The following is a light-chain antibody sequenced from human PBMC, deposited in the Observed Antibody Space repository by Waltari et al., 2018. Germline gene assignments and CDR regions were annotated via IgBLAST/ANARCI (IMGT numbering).Light chain of an antibody. Sequence: DIQMTQSPSTLSASVGDRVTITCRASQSISSWLAWYQQKPGKPPNLLIYKASTLQSGSPSRFSGSGSGTEFSLTISCLQPDDFATYSCKQYNAFPWTFGQGTKVEI. V-gene: IGKV1-5*03. J-gene: IGKJ1*01. CDR2: KAS. CDR3: KQYNAFPWT. CDR1: QSISSW.